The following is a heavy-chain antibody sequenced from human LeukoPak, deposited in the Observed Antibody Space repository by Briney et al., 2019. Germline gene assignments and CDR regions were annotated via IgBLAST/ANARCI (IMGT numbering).Heavy chain of an antibody. CDR3: TKDRRGPAAGTWYFDS. Sequence: GGSLRLSCVASGFTFSSTTMGWVRQAPGRGLEWVSSITAIDGRTYYADPVRGRFTISRDNSKNTVYLQLNSLRAGDTAIYYCTKDRRGPAAGTWYFDSWGQGTLVTVSS. J-gene: IGHJ4*02. D-gene: IGHD6-13*01. V-gene: IGHV3-23*01. CDR2: ITAIDGRT. CDR1: GFTFSSTT.